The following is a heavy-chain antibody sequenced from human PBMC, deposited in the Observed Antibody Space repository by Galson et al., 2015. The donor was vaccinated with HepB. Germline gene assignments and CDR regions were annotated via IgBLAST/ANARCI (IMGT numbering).Heavy chain of an antibody. V-gene: IGHV5-51*01. CDR1: GYSFTSYW. CDR3: ARRRGSGWSAREYRYFDL. Sequence: QSGAEVKKSGESLKISCKGSGYSFTSYWIGWVRQMPGKGLEWMGIIYPGDSDTRYSPSFQGQVTISADKSISTAYLQWSSLKASDTAMYYCARRRGSGWSAREYRYFDLWGRGTLVTVSS. D-gene: IGHD6-19*01. CDR2: IYPGDSDT. J-gene: IGHJ2*01.